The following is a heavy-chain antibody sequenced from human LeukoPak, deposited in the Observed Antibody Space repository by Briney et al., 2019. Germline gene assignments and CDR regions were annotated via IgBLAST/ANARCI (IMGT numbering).Heavy chain of an antibody. CDR1: GFTFSSYW. J-gene: IGHJ4*02. Sequence: RGSLRLSCAASGFTFSSYWMNWVRQAPGKGLEWVANIKPDGSDQYYVDSVKGRFTISRDNAKNSLYLQMNSLRAEDTAVYYCARENFQYWAQGTLVTVSS. CDR2: IKPDGSDQ. V-gene: IGHV3-7*04. CDR3: ARENFQY.